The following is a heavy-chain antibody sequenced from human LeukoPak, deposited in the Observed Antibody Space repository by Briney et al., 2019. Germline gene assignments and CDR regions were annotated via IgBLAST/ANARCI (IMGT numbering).Heavy chain of an antibody. CDR3: TRAVAGHPD. J-gene: IGHJ4*02. V-gene: IGHV4-34*01. D-gene: IGHD6-19*01. CDR1: GVPFSNYY. CDR2: INHSGYT. Sequence: SETLSLTCAVSGVPFSNYYWSWVRQSPRQGPEWIGEINHSGYTNYNPSLKSRVTMSIDTSKNQFSLILTSVTAADAGVYYCTRAVAGHPDWGQGALVTVSS.